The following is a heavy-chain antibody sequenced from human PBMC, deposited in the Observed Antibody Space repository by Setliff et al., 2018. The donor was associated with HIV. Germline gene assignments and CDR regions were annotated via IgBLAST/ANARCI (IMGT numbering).Heavy chain of an antibody. V-gene: IGHV3-23*01. CDR1: GFNFRDYY. CDR3: AKDPSITMTIVIITPSFDI. D-gene: IGHD3-22*01. J-gene: IGHJ3*02. CDR2: ISGSGDST. Sequence: GGSLRLSCAASGFNFRDYYMSWVRQAPGKGLEWVSVISGSGDSTYYADSVKGRFTISRDNSKNTLYLQMNSLRAEDTAVYYCAKDPSITMTIVIITPSFDIWGQGTMVTVSS.